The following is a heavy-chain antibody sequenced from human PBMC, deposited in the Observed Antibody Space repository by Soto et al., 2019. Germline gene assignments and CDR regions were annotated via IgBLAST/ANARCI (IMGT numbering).Heavy chain of an antibody. J-gene: IGHJ4*02. CDR1: GYTFTSYG. Sequence: QVQLVQSGAEVKKPGASVKVSCKASGYTFTSYGISWVRQAPGQGLEWMGWISAYNGNTNYAQKLQGRVTMTTDTSTSTDYMELRSLRSDDTAGYYCARDRYIRSNYDRGDYWGQGTLVTVSS. D-gene: IGHD4-4*01. CDR2: ISAYNGNT. CDR3: ARDRYIRSNYDRGDY. V-gene: IGHV1-18*01.